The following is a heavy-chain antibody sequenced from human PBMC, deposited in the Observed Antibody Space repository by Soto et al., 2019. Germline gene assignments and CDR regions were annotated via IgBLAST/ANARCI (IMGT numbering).Heavy chain of an antibody. V-gene: IGHV3-33*01. D-gene: IGHD5-18*01. J-gene: IGHJ4*02. CDR2: IWYDGSNK. CDR3: ARDQDTAMARFDY. Sequence: GGSLRLSCAASGFTFSSYGMPWVRQAPGKGLEWVAVIWYDGSNKYYADSVKGRFTISRDNSKNTLYLQMNSLRAEDTAVYYCARDQDTAMARFDYWGQGTLVTVSS. CDR1: GFTFSSYG.